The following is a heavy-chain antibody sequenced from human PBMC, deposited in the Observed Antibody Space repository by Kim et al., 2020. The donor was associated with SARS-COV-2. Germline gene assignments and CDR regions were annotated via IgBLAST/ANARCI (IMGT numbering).Heavy chain of an antibody. CDR1: GGSFSGYY. V-gene: IGHV4-34*01. J-gene: IGHJ5*02. CDR2: INHSGST. CDR3: ARGRRGLLLWFGELFPGLNWFDP. Sequence: SETLSLTCAVYGGSFSGYYWSWIRQPPGKGLEWIGEINHSGSTNYNPSLKSRVTISVDTSKNQFSLKLSSVTAADTAVYYCARGRRGLLLWFGELFPGLNWFDPWGQGTLVTVSS. D-gene: IGHD3-10*01.